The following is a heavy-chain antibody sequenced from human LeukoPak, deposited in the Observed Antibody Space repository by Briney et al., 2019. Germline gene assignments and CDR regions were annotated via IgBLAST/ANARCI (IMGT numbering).Heavy chain of an antibody. V-gene: IGHV3-23*01. CDR1: GFTFSSFA. J-gene: IGHJ4*02. CDR3: ANALPHGDYVDYFDY. D-gene: IGHD4-17*01. CDR2: VSDGGGGT. Sequence: GGSLRLSCAASGFTFSSFAMSWVRQAPGKGLEWVSSVSDGGGGTYYADSVKGRFTISRDNSKNTLYLQMNSLRAEDTAVYYCANALPHGDYVDYFDYWGQGTLVTVSS.